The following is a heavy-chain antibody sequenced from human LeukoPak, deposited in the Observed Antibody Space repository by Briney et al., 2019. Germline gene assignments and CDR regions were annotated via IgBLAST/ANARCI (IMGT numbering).Heavy chain of an antibody. Sequence: SETLSLTCAVYGGSFSGYYWSWIRQPPGKGLEWIGEINHSGSTNYNPSLKSRVTISVDTSKNQFSLKLSSVTAADTAVYYCARAPTNDYYGSGSYYDYWGQGTLVTVSS. V-gene: IGHV4-34*01. J-gene: IGHJ4*02. CDR3: ARAPTNDYYGSGSYYDY. CDR2: INHSGST. CDR1: GGSFSGYY. D-gene: IGHD3-10*01.